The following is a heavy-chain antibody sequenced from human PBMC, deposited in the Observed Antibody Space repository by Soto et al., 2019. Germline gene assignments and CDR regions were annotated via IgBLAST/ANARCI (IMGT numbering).Heavy chain of an antibody. CDR2: IYPGDSDT. CDR3: ARTRSFALGFYYDGMDV. D-gene: IGHD3-16*01. J-gene: IGHJ6*02. CDR1: GYSFASYW. Sequence: PGASLKISCQGSGYSFASYWIGWVRQMLGKDLEWMGIIYPGDSDTRYSPSFQGQVTISPDKSLRTDYLQWTSLKSSDTALYYCARTRSFALGFYYDGMDVWDQGTTVAVSS. V-gene: IGHV5-51*01.